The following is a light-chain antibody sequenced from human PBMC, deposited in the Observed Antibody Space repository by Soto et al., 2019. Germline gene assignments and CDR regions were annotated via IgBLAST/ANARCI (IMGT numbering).Light chain of an antibody. J-gene: IGKJ2*01. CDR1: QSISSW. CDR3: QQYNRYSYT. CDR2: QAS. V-gene: IGKV1-5*03. Sequence: DIQITQSPSTLSASVGDRVTITCRASQSISSWLAWYQQKPGKAPKLLIYQASSLDSGVPSRFSGSGSGTEFTLTISSLQPDDFASYYCQQYNRYSYTFGQGTKVEIK.